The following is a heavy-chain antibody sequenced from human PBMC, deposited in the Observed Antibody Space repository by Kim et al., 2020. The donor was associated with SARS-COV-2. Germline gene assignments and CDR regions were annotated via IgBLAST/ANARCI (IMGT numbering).Heavy chain of an antibody. Sequence: SETLSLTCTVSGGSISSSSYYWGWIRQPPGKGLEWIGSIYYSGSTYYNPSLKSRVTISVDTSKNQFSLKLSSVTAADTAVYYCARHREYYGSGSYTFDYWGQGTLVTVSS. CDR2: IYYSGST. D-gene: IGHD3-10*01. J-gene: IGHJ4*02. CDR1: GGSISSSSYY. CDR3: ARHREYYGSGSYTFDY. V-gene: IGHV4-39*01.